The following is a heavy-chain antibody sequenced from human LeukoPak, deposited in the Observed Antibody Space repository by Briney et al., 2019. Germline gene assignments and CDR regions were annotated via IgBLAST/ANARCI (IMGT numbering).Heavy chain of an antibody. D-gene: IGHD3-10*01. Sequence: GGSLRLSCAASGFTFSTYVIHWVRQAPGKGLDWVAVMSFDGKNTYYADSVKGRFTVSRDNSKNTLYLQMNSLRPEDTAVYYCAREGFYGSGSSPTFYFDYWGQGTLVTVSS. V-gene: IGHV3-30*04. CDR1: GFTFSTYV. CDR2: MSFDGKNT. CDR3: AREGFYGSGSSPTFYFDY. J-gene: IGHJ4*02.